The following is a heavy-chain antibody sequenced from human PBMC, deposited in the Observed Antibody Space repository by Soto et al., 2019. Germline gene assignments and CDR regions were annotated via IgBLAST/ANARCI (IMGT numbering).Heavy chain of an antibody. D-gene: IGHD1-7*01. CDR2: IYHSGST. V-gene: IGHV4-4*02. J-gene: IGHJ4*02. CDR1: GGSISSSNW. CDR3: ARVSGTTWDFDY. Sequence: PSETLSLTCAVSGGSISSSNWWSWVRQPPGKGLEWIGEIYHSGSTYYNPSLKSRVTISVDTSKNQFSLKLSSVTAADTAVYYCARVSGTTWDFDYWGQGTLVTVSS.